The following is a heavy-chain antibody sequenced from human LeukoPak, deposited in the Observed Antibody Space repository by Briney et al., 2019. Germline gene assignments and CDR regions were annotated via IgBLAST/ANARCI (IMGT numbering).Heavy chain of an antibody. J-gene: IGHJ4*02. CDR2: ISYSGST. V-gene: IGHV4-59*08. Sequence: PSETLSLTCTVSGGAINSYYWSWIRQPPGKGLEWIGHISYSGSTNYNPSLRSRVTMSVDTSKNQFSLKLTSVTAADTAVYYCARGWFYFDYWGQGTLDTVSS. CDR3: ARGWFYFDY. CDR1: GGAINSYY. D-gene: IGHD6-19*01.